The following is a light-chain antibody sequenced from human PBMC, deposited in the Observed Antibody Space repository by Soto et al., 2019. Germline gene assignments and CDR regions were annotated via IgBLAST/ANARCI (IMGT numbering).Light chain of an antibody. V-gene: IGKV1-5*01. CDR3: QQYNSWT. CDR1: QSISSW. J-gene: IGKJ1*01. CDR2: DAS. Sequence: DIQTTQSPSTLSASVGDRFTITCRASQSISSWLAWYQQKPGKAPKLLIYDASSLESGVPSRFSGSGSGTEFTLTISSLQPDDFATYYCQQYNSWTFGQGTKVDI.